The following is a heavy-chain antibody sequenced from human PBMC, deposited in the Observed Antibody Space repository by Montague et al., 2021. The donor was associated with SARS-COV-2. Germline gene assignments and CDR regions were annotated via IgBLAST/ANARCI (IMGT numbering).Heavy chain of an antibody. Sequence: SETLSLTCTVSGGSISSSSYYWGWIRQPPGKGLEWIGSIYYSGSTYYNPSLKSRVTISVDTSKNQFSLKLSSVTAADTAVYYCARQEPIVVVVAAARGWFDPWGQGTRVTVSS. CDR3: ARQEPIVVVVAAARGWFDP. J-gene: IGHJ5*02. CDR1: GGSISSSSYY. V-gene: IGHV4-39*01. D-gene: IGHD2-15*01. CDR2: IYYSGST.